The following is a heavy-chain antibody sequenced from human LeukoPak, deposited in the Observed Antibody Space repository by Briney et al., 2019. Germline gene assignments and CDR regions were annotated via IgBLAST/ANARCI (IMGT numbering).Heavy chain of an antibody. J-gene: IGHJ4*02. CDR2: IKQDGSEK. V-gene: IGHV3-7*02. CDR3: ARKRGGRPVDY. Sequence: GGSLRLSCAASGFTLSNYWMGWVRQAPGKGLEWVANIKQDGSEKDFVDSVKGHFTISRDNAKNSLYLQMNSLRPEDTAVYYCARKRGGRPVDYWGQGTLVIVSS. CDR1: GFTLSNYW. D-gene: IGHD3-10*01.